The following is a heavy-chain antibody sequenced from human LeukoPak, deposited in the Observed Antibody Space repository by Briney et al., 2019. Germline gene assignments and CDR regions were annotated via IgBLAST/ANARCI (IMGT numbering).Heavy chain of an antibody. D-gene: IGHD3-22*01. CDR2: IGGDGGST. J-gene: IGHJ5*02. CDR3: AKDITGRVLAYYYDSSGYYFS. Sequence: GGSLRLSCAASGFTFDDYAMHWVRQAPGKGLEWVSLIGGDGGSTYYADSVKDRFTISRDNSKNSLYLQMNSLRTEDTALYYCAKDITGRVLAYYYDSSGYYFSWGQGTLVTVSS. CDR1: GFTFDDYA. V-gene: IGHV3-43*02.